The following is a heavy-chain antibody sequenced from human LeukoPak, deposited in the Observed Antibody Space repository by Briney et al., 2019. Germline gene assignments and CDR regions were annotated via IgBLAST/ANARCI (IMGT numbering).Heavy chain of an antibody. V-gene: IGHV4-61*02. D-gene: IGHD3-3*01. Sequence: SXTLSLTCTVSGGSISSGSYYWSWIRQPGGKGLEWIGRTYTSGSTNYNPSLKSRVTISVDTSKNQFSLKLSSVTAADTAVYYCARDGGMSGWFDPWGQGTLVTVSS. J-gene: IGHJ5*02. CDR1: GGSISSGSYY. CDR2: TYTSGST. CDR3: ARDGGMSGWFDP.